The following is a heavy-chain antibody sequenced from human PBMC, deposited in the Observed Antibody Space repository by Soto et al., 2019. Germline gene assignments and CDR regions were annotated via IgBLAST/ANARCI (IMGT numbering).Heavy chain of an antibody. CDR2: IYHGST. V-gene: IGHV4-30-2*01. CDR3: ARAGGLGAVAVDY. D-gene: IGHD6-19*01. Sequence: SETLSLTCAVSGGSISSGGYSWSWIRQPPGKGLEWIGYIYHGSTYYNPSLKSRVTLSVDRSKNQFSLKLSSVTAADTAVYYCARAGGLGAVAVDYWGQGTLVTVSS. CDR1: GGSISSGGYS. J-gene: IGHJ4*02.